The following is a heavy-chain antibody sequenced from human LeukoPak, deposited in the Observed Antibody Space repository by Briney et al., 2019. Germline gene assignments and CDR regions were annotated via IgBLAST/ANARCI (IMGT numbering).Heavy chain of an antibody. CDR3: ATGYCSSTSCYAGSRRDY. CDR2: MNPNSGNT. CDR1: GYTFTSYD. V-gene: IGHV1-8*01. Sequence: GASVKVSCKASGYTFTSYDINWVRQATGQGLEWMGWMNPNSGNTGYAQKFQGRVTMTRNTSISTAYMELSSLRSEDTAVYYCATGYCSSTSCYAGSRRDYWGQGTLVTVSS. J-gene: IGHJ4*02. D-gene: IGHD2-2*01.